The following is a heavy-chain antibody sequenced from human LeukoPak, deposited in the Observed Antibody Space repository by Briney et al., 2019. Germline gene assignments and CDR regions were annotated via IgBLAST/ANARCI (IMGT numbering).Heavy chain of an antibody. V-gene: IGHV3-23*01. CDR2: ISGSGGST. Sequence: PGGSLRLSCAASGFTFSSFAMSWVRQAPGKGLEWVSSISGSGGSTYFADSVKGRFTISRDNSKNTLYLQMNSLRVEDTAVYYCAKAIVVVVPATNPASDYWGQGTLVTVSS. CDR1: GFTFSSFA. J-gene: IGHJ4*02. CDR3: AKAIVVVVPATNPASDY. D-gene: IGHD2-15*01.